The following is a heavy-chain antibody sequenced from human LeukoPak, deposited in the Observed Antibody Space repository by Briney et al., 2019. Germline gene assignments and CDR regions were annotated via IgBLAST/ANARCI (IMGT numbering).Heavy chain of an antibody. J-gene: IGHJ4*02. V-gene: IGHV1-69*13. CDR3: ARGIGDGYNLDGYYFDY. D-gene: IGHD5-24*01. CDR1: GGTFSSYA. Sequence: ASVKLSCKASGGTFSSYAISWVRQAPGQGLEWMGGIIPIFGTANYAQKFQGRVTITADESTSTAYMELSSLRSEDTAVYYCARGIGDGYNLDGYYFDYWGQGTLVTVSS. CDR2: IIPIFGTA.